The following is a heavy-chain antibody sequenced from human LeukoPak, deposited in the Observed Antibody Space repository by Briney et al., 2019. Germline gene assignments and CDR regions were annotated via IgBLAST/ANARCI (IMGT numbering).Heavy chain of an antibody. CDR3: AHGAMYQLDY. D-gene: IGHD2-2*01. J-gene: IGHJ4*02. CDR2: ISSSGGTI. Sequence: PGGSLRLSCAASGFTFSSFKMNWVRQAPGKGLEWVSYISSSGGTIYYADSVKGRFIISRDSAKNSLFLQMNSLRAEDTAVYYCAHGAMYQLDYWGQGTLVTVSS. V-gene: IGHV3-48*03. CDR1: GFTFSSFK.